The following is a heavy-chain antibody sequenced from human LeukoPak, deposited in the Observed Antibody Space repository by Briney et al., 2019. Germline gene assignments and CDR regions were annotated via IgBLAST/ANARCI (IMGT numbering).Heavy chain of an antibody. D-gene: IGHD3-16*02. V-gene: IGHV4-4*07. CDR2: IYTSGST. Sequence: SETLSLTCTASGGSISSYYWSWIRQPAGKGLEWIGRIYTSGSTNYNPSLKSRVTMSVDTSKNQFSLKLSSVTAADTAVYSCARDSLVGYYFDYWGQGTLVTVSS. CDR1: GGSISSYY. CDR3: ARDSLVGYYFDY. J-gene: IGHJ4*02.